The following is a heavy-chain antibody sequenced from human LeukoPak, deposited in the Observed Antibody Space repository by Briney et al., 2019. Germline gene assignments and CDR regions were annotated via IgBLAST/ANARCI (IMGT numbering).Heavy chain of an antibody. J-gene: IGHJ2*01. Sequence: ASVKVSCKASGYTFTSSNIHWVRQATEQGLEWMGWMNPNSGDTGFALKFQGRVTMTRNTAISTAYTELSSLTSEDTAVYYCARIKFDYDILTGFYSYWYFDLWGRGTLVTVSS. V-gene: IGHV1-8*01. CDR2: MNPNSGDT. D-gene: IGHD3-9*01. CDR3: ARIKFDYDILTGFYSYWYFDL. CDR1: GYTFTSSN.